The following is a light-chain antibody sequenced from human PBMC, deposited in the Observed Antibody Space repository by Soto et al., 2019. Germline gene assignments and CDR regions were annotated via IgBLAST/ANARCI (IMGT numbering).Light chain of an antibody. V-gene: IGLV2-14*03. CDR3: CSFTGPTPHDV. Sequence: QSVLTQPASVSGSPGQSVTISCTGTSNDVGAYQYVSWYQKHSGKAPKLMIYGVSHLPSGISDRFSCSKSGNTAFLTISGLLHDCEADYLCCSFTGPTPHDVFGTGTKITV. CDR1: SNDVGAYQY. CDR2: GVS. J-gene: IGLJ1*01.